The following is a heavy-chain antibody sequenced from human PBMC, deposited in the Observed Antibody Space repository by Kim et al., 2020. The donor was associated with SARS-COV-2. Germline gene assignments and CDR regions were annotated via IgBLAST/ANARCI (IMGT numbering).Heavy chain of an antibody. J-gene: IGHJ4*02. V-gene: IGHV3-48*03. CDR1: GFTFSSYE. CDR2: ISSSGSTI. Sequence: GGSLRLSCAASGFTFSSYEMNWVRQAPGKGLEWVSYISSSGSTIYYADSVKGRFTISRDNAKNSLYLQMNSLRAEDTAVYYCARDRISGWYLGTIFDYWGQGTLVTVSS. D-gene: IGHD6-19*01. CDR3: ARDRISGWYLGTIFDY.